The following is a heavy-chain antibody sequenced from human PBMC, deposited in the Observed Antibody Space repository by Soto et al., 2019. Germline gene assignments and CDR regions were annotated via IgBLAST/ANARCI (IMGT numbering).Heavy chain of an antibody. Sequence: QMQLVESGGGVVQPVTSLRLSCAASGFDFSSYGMHWVRQTPGKGLEWVAVLGFDGGGRYYADSVKGRFTISRDNSKKMLYLQMDSLRAGDTALYYCAREPVGPDYAMDVWGQGTTVTVSS. V-gene: IGHV3-33*01. CDR2: LGFDGGGR. J-gene: IGHJ6*02. D-gene: IGHD1-26*01. CDR1: GFDFSSYG. CDR3: AREPVGPDYAMDV.